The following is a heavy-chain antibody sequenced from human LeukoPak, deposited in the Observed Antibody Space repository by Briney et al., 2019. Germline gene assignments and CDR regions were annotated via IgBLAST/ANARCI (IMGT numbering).Heavy chain of an antibody. D-gene: IGHD5-24*01. CDR2: IYWNDDK. Sequence: SGPTLVNPTQTLTLTCTFSGFLLSTSGVGVGWIRQPPGKALEWLALIYWNDDKRYSPSLKSRLTITKDTSKNQVVLTMTNMDPVDTATYYCAHGLQMATENWGQGTLVTVSS. CDR3: AHGLQMATEN. CDR1: GFLLSTSGVG. V-gene: IGHV2-5*01. J-gene: IGHJ4*02.